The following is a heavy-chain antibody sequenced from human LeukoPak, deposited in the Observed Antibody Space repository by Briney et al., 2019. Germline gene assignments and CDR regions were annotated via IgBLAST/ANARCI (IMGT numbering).Heavy chain of an antibody. D-gene: IGHD3-22*01. Sequence: SQTLSLTCTVSGGSISSSSYYWGWIRQPPGKGLEWIGSIYYSGSTYYNPSLKSRVTISVDTSKNQFSLKLSSVTAADTAVYYCARHSIYYERDYWGQGTLVTVSS. CDR1: GGSISSSSYY. J-gene: IGHJ4*02. CDR3: ARHSIYYERDY. CDR2: IYYSGST. V-gene: IGHV4-39*01.